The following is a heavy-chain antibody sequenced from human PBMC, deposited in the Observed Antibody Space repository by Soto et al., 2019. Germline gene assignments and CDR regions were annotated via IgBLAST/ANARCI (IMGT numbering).Heavy chain of an antibody. CDR3: ARSGGLDRDFNY. Sequence: ASVKVSCKTSGYIFTSSPLNWFRQAPGQRPEWVGWIHTGNGDTKYSQKFQGRLTLTRDTSASTGYMELSSLRSEDTAVYYCARSGGLDRDFNYWGQGSLVTVSS. CDR1: GYIFTSSP. J-gene: IGHJ4*02. D-gene: IGHD2-15*01. CDR2: IHTGNGDT. V-gene: IGHV1-3*04.